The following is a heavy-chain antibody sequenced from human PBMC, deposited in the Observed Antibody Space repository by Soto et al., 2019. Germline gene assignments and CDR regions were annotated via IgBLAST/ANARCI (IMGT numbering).Heavy chain of an antibody. CDR2: IYWDDDK. CDR3: AHRPILSLLTGDGPYGAFDI. CDR1: GFSLSTYGMG. J-gene: IGHJ3*02. Sequence: SGPTLVNPTQTLTLTCTFSGFSLSTYGMGMGWIRQPPGKAPEWLSVIYWDDDKRYSPSLKSRLTITKDTSKNQVVLTMTNMDPVDTATYYCAHRPILSLLTGDGPYGAFDIWGQGTMVTVSS. V-gene: IGHV2-5*02. D-gene: IGHD3-10*01.